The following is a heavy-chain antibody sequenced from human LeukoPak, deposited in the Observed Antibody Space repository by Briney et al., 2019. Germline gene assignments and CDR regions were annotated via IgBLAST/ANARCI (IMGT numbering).Heavy chain of an antibody. Sequence: PSETLSLTCTVSGGSISSSSYYWGWIRQPPGKGLEWIGSIYYSGSTYYNPSLKSRVTISVDTSKNQFSLKLSSVTAADTAVYYCARGGYFGYYGMDVWGQGTTVTVSS. J-gene: IGHJ6*02. V-gene: IGHV4-39*07. D-gene: IGHD2-15*01. CDR3: ARGGYFGYYGMDV. CDR2: IYYSGST. CDR1: GGSISSSSYY.